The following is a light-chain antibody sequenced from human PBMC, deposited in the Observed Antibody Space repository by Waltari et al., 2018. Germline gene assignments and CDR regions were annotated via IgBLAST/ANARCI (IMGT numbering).Light chain of an antibody. Sequence: EIMLTQSKGTLALSPGERTNLSCRASQSISKYLAWYQQKPGQAPRLLIYDASIRATGIPDRFSGSGYGTDFSLTISRLEPEDYAVYYCQKYGSLPATFGRGTKVEIK. J-gene: IGKJ1*01. CDR1: QSISKY. CDR2: DAS. CDR3: QKYGSLPAT. V-gene: IGKV3-20*01.